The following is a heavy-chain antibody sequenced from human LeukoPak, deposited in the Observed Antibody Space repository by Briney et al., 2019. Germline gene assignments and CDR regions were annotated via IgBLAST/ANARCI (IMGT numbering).Heavy chain of an antibody. J-gene: IGHJ4*02. CDR3: ARDEVTTPRD. D-gene: IGHD4-17*01. Sequence: GRSLRLSCAASGFTFSSYGMHWVRQAPGKGLEWVAVMWYDGSNKYYADSVKGRFTISRDNYKHTLYLQMHSLRAEDTAVYYCARDEVTTPRDWGQGTLVTVSS. V-gene: IGHV3-33*01. CDR2: MWYDGSNK. CDR1: GFTFSSYG.